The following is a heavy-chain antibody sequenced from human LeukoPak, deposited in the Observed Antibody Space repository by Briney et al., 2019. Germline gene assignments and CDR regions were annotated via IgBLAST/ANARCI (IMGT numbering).Heavy chain of an antibody. V-gene: IGHV3-49*04. J-gene: IGHJ4*02. CDR1: GFMFGGYA. D-gene: IGHD4-23*01. Sequence: GGSLRLSCTASGFMFGGYAVSWVRQAPGKGLEWVGFIRSESYGGTTEYAASVKGRFTISRDDSKSIAYLQVNSLKTEDSAVYYCSRAVAHLDYWGQGTLVTVSS. CDR2: IRSESYGGTT. CDR3: SRAVAHLDY.